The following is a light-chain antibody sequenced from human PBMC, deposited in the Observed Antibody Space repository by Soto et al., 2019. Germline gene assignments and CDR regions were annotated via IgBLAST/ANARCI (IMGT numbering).Light chain of an antibody. CDR3: CSYAGGYKYG. Sequence: HSALTQPPSVSGSPGQTVTISCTGTSSDVGGAYNYVSWYQQHPGKVPKLIIYDVTKRPSGVPDRFSGSKSGNTASLTISGLQADDEADYHCCSYAGGYKYGFGTGTKVTVL. CDR2: DVT. J-gene: IGLJ1*01. CDR1: SSDVGGAYNY. V-gene: IGLV2-11*01.